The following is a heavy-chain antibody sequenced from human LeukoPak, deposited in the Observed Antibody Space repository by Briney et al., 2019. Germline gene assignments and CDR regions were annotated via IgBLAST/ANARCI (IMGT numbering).Heavy chain of an antibody. CDR2: ISGSGGST. V-gene: IGHV3-23*01. CDR1: GFTVSSNY. J-gene: IGHJ5*02. D-gene: IGHD3-22*01. Sequence: GGSLRLSCAASGFTVSSNYMSWVRQAPGKGLEWVSAISGSGGSTYYADSVKGRFTISRDNSKNTLYLQMNSLRAEDTAVYYCANLVRIVASGGFDPWGPETLVTVSS. CDR3: ANLVRIVASGGFDP.